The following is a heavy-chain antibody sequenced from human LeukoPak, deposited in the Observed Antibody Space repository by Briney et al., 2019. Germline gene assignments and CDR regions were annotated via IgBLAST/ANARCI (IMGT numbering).Heavy chain of an antibody. CDR2: IYYSGST. D-gene: IGHD2-15*01. J-gene: IGHJ4*02. Sequence: PSETLSLTCTVSGGFITSYYWSWIRQPPGKGLEWIGYIYYSGSTKYNSSLKSRVTISVDTSRNQFSLKLSSVIAADTAVYYCARHRRVVVAATPLSYFDYWGQGTLVTVSS. CDR1: GGFITSYY. CDR3: ARHRRVVVAATPLSYFDY. V-gene: IGHV4-59*08.